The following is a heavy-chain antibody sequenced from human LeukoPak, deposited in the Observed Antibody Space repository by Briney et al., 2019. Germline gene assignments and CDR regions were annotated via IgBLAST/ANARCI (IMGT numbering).Heavy chain of an antibody. Sequence: PSETLSLTCTVSGGSISSDGYYWTWIRQQPGKGLEWIGYIYYSGTAYYNPSLESRVTLSVDTSKNQFSLRLSSVTAADTAVYYCARGSWIQLLDYWGQGTLVTVSS. CDR1: GGSISSDGYY. CDR2: IYYSGTA. D-gene: IGHD5-18*01. CDR3: ARGSWIQLLDY. J-gene: IGHJ4*02. V-gene: IGHV4-31*03.